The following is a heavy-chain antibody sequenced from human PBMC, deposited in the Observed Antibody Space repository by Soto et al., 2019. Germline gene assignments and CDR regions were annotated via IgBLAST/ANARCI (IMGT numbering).Heavy chain of an antibody. V-gene: IGHV3-33*01. D-gene: IGHD3-10*01. CDR1: GFTFSSYG. CDR2: IWYDGSNK. J-gene: IGHJ5*02. Sequence: PGGSLRPSCAASGFTFSSYGMHWVRQAPGKGLEWVAVIWYDGSNKYYADSVKGRFTISRDNSKNTLYLQMNSLGAEDTAVYYCARGRVRGVGRGLYNWFDPWGQGTLVTVSS. CDR3: ARGRVRGVGRGLYNWFDP.